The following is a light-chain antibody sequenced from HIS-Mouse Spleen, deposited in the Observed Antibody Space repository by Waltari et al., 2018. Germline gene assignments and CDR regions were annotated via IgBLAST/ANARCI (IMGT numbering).Light chain of an antibody. V-gene: IGLV3-21*03. CDR3: QVWDSSSDHAV. Sequence: SYVLTQPPSVPVAPGKTARITCGGNNIGSKSVNWYQQKPGQAPVLVVYDDSDRPSGIPGRCSGSNSGNTATLTISRVEAGDEADYYCQVWDSSSDHAVFGGGTKLTVL. CDR1: NIGSKS. J-gene: IGLJ2*01. CDR2: DDS.